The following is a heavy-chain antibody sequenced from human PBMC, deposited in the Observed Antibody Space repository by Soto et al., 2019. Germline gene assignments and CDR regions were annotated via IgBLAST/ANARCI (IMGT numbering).Heavy chain of an antibody. V-gene: IGHV4-34*01. CDR1: GGSFSGYY. J-gene: IGHJ4*02. Sequence: SETLSLTCAVYGGSFSGYYWSWIRQPPGKGLEWIGEINHSGSTNYNPSLKSRVTISVDTSKNQFSLKLSSVTAADTAVYYCARNRIDYYDSSGYQNPRFDYWGQGPVV. CDR3: ARNRIDYYDSSGYQNPRFDY. CDR2: INHSGST. D-gene: IGHD3-22*01.